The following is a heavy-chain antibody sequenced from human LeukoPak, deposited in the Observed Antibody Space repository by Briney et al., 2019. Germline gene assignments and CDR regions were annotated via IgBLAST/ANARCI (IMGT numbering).Heavy chain of an antibody. J-gene: IGHJ4*02. CDR3: AXXXLARRITMVRGVIFPFDY. Sequence: GSLRLACAASGFTFSSYWMSWVRQAPGKGLEWVANIKQDGSEKYYVDSVKGRFTISRDNAKNSLYLQMNSLRDEDTAVYYCAXXXLARRITMVRGVIFPFDYWGQGTLVTVSS. V-gene: IGHV3-7*01. CDR2: IKQDGSEK. D-gene: IGHD3-10*01. CDR1: GFTFSSYW.